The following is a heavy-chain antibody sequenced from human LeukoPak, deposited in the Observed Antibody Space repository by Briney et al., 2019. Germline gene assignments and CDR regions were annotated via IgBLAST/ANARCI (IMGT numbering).Heavy chain of an antibody. Sequence: GRSLRLSCAASGFTFSSYAMHWVRQAPGKGLEWVAVISYDGSNKYYADSVKGRFTISRDNSKNTLYLQMNSLRAKDTAVYYCVGDMIVVVIGAFDIWGQGTMVTVSS. CDR2: ISYDGSNK. CDR3: VGDMIVVVIGAFDI. J-gene: IGHJ3*02. V-gene: IGHV3-30*04. CDR1: GFTFSSYA. D-gene: IGHD3-22*01.